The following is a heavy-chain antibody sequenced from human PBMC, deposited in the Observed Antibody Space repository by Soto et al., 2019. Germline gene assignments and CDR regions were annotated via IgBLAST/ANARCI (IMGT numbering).Heavy chain of an antibody. D-gene: IGHD3-22*01. V-gene: IGHV3-30*18. Sequence: PGGSLGLSSAASGYTLRISGVALSRQDPGKGLEWVEVISYDGSNKHYADSVKGRFTISRDNSKNTLDLQMNSLRAEDTAVYYCAKDTYYYDRSGYYTYDYWGQGTQVTVSS. CDR1: GYTLRISG. J-gene: IGHJ4*02. CDR3: AKDTYYYDRSGYYTYDY. CDR2: ISYDGSNK.